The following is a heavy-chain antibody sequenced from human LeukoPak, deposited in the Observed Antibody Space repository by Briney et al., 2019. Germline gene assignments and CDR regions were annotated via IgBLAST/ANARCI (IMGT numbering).Heavy chain of an antibody. D-gene: IGHD6-19*01. CDR1: GFTFSSYG. V-gene: IGHV3-33*01. CDR3: ARGLSSGWYGTMGDY. CDR2: IWYDGSNK. J-gene: IGHJ4*02. Sequence: PGGSLRLSCAASGFTFSSYGMHWVRQAPGKGLEWVAVIWYDGSNKYYADSVKGRFTISRDNSKNTLYLQMNSPRAEDTAVYYCARGLSSGWYGTMGDYWGQGTLVTVSS.